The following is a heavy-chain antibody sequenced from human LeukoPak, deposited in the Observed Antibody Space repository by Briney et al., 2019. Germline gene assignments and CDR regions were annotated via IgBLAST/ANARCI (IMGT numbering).Heavy chain of an antibody. CDR2: IYYSGST. V-gene: IGHV4-59*01. CDR3: ASVDHRRSSWWHFQH. D-gene: IGHD6-13*01. Sequence: PSETLSFTCTVSGGSISSYYWSWIRQPPGKGLEWIGYIYYSGSTNYNPSLKSRVTISVDTSKNQFSLKLSSVTAADTAVYYCASVDHRRSSWWHFQHWGQGTLVTVSS. J-gene: IGHJ1*01. CDR1: GGSISSYY.